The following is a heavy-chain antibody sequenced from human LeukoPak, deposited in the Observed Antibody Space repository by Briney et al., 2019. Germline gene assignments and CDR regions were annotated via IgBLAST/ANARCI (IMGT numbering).Heavy chain of an antibody. J-gene: IGHJ4*02. D-gene: IGHD1-26*01. Sequence: GGSLRLSCAASGFTVSSDYIRWVRQAPGKGLEWVANMKQDGSEEYYVDSVKGRFTISRDNAKNSLYLQMNSLRAEDTAVYYCARDKIVGATVLDYWGQGSLVTVSS. V-gene: IGHV3-7*03. CDR2: MKQDGSEE. CDR1: GFTVSSDY. CDR3: ARDKIVGATVLDY.